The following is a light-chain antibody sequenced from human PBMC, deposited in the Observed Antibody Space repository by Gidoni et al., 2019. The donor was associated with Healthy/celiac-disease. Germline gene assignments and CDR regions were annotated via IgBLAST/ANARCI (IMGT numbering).Light chain of an antibody. CDR1: QSVSSSY. CDR3: QQYVSSPPYT. J-gene: IGKJ2*01. CDR2: GAS. V-gene: IGKV3-20*01. Sequence: EVVLTRPPGTLSLSPGERATLSCRASQSVSSSYLAWYQQKPGQAPRLLIYGASSRATGIPDRFRGSGSGTDFTLTISRLEPEDFAVYYCQQYVSSPPYTFGQGTKLDIK.